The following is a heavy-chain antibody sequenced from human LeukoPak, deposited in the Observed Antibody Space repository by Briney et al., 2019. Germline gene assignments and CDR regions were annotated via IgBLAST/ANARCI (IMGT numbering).Heavy chain of an antibody. J-gene: IGHJ4*02. Sequence: SETLSLTCAVSGVSISSGGYSWGWIRQHPGKGLEWIGYIYYSGSTYYNPSLKSRVTISVDTSKNQFSLKLSSVTAADTAVYYRARGGSYYAFDYWGQGTLVTVSS. CDR2: IYYSGST. D-gene: IGHD1-26*01. V-gene: IGHV4-31*11. CDR1: GVSISSGGYS. CDR3: ARGGSYYAFDY.